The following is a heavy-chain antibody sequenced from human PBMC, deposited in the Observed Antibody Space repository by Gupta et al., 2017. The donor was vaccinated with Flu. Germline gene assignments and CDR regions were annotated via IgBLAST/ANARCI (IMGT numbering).Heavy chain of an antibody. CDR2: ISSSSSYI. CDR3: ARPLGARWDV. D-gene: IGHD3-10*01. CDR1: GFTFSSHS. Sequence: EGQLVESGGGLVKPGGSLRLSCAAPGFTFSSHSMNWVRQAPGKGLEWVSSISSSSSYIYYADSVKGRFTISRDNAKNSLYLQMNSLRAEDTAVYYCARPLGARWDVWGQGTTVTVSS. V-gene: IGHV3-21*01. J-gene: IGHJ6*02.